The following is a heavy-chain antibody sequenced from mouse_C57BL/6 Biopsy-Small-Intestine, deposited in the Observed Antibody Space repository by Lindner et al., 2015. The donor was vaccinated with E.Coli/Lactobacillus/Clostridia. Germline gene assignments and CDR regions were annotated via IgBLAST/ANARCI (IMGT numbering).Heavy chain of an antibody. J-gene: IGHJ2*01. V-gene: IGHV1-52*01. CDR2: IDPSDNET. CDR3: TTFAYYNNYVNDY. Sequence: VQLQESGAEMVRPGASVKLSCKSSGYTFTNYWMHWVKQRPGQGLEWIGQIDPSDNETHSNQKFQDKATLTVDKSSSTAYMQLSSLTSEDTAVYYCTTFAYYNNYVNDYWGQGTTLTVSS. CDR1: GYTFTNYW. D-gene: IGHD2-5*01.